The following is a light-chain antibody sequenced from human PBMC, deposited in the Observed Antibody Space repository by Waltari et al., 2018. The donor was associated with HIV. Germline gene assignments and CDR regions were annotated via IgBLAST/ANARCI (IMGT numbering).Light chain of an antibody. CDR3: CSYAGSYTWV. CDR2: HVS. J-gene: IGLJ3*02. V-gene: IGLV2-11*01. CDR1: TSDVGAYNF. Sequence: QSALTQPPSVSGSPGQSVTISCTATTSDVGAYNFVSWYQPHPGKAPTVLIYHVSKGPSGGPERLTGSKVGNTDSLTISGLQAEDEADYYCCSYAGSYTWVFGGGTKLTVL.